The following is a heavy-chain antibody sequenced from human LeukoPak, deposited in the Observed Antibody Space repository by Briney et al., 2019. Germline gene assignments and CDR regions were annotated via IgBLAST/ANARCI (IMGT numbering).Heavy chain of an antibody. CDR3: ARGEAYYGSGSHYNEADY. J-gene: IGHJ4*02. CDR2: INHSGST. D-gene: IGHD3-10*01. CDR1: GGSFSGYY. V-gene: IGHV4-34*01. Sequence: PSETLSLTCAVYGGSFSGYYWSWIRQPPGKGLEWIGEINHSGSTNYNPSLKSRVTISVDTSKNQFSLKLSSVTAADTAVYYCARGEAYYGSGSHYNEADYWGQGTLVTVSS.